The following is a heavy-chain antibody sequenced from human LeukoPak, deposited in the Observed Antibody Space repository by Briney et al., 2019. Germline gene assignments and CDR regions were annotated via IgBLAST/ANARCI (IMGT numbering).Heavy chain of an antibody. J-gene: IGHJ6*02. D-gene: IGHD3-9*01. Sequence: PGGSLRLSCAASGFSFSSYGMHWARQAPGKGLEWVAVISYDGSNKYYALSVKGRFTISRDNAKNTLYLQMNSLRAEDTAVYYCAREGGYYDILTGFYYYYGMDVWGQGTTVTVSS. CDR1: GFSFSSYG. V-gene: IGHV3-30*03. CDR2: ISYDGSNK. CDR3: AREGGYYDILTGFYYYYGMDV.